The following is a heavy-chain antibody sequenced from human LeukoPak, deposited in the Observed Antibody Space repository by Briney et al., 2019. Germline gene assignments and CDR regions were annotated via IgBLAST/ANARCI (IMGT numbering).Heavy chain of an antibody. CDR2: IYYSGST. V-gene: IGHV4-59*01. J-gene: IGHJ5*02. CDR3: ARATGSVWFDP. Sequence: SETLSLTCTVSGGSISSYYWSWIRQPPGKGLEWIGYIYYSGSTNYNPSLKSRVTISVDTSKNQFSLKLSSVTAADTAVYYCARATGSVWFDPWGQGTLVTVSS. D-gene: IGHD3-10*01. CDR1: GGSISSYY.